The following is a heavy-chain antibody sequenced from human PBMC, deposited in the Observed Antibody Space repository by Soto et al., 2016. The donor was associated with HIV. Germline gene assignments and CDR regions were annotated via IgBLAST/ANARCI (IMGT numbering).Heavy chain of an antibody. CDR1: GYTFTNYD. J-gene: IGHJ4*02. CDR2: MNPVSGNT. CDR3: ARRSVAGTFDY. V-gene: IGHV1-8*03. D-gene: IGHD6-19*01. Sequence: QVQLVQSGAEVKKPGASVKVSCKASGYTFTNYDISWLRQAAGQGLEWMGWMNPVSGNTGFAQKFQGRVTITRITSITTAYMELSNLRSEDTAVYFCARRSVAGTFDYWGQGTLVTVSS.